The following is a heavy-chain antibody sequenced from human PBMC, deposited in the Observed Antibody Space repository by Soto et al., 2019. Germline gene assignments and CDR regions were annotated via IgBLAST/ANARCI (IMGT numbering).Heavy chain of an antibody. V-gene: IGHV1-2*04. CDR2: INPNSGGT. CDR3: ARGVSGYELGHYYYYYMDV. D-gene: IGHD5-12*01. J-gene: IGHJ6*03. CDR1: GYTFTGYY. Sequence: GASVKVSCKASGYTFTGYYMHWVRQAPGQGLEWMEWINPNSGGTNYAQKFQGWVTMTRDTSISTAYMELSRLRSDDTAVYYCARGVSGYELGHYYYYYMDVWGKGTTVTVSS.